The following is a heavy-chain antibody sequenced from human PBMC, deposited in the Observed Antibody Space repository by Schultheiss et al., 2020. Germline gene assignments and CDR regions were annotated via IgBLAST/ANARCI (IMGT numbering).Heavy chain of an antibody. Sequence: SETLSLTCTVSGGSVSSGSYYWSWIRQPPGKGLEWIGRIYTSGSTNYNPSLKSRVTMSVDTSKNQFSLKLSSVTAADTAVYYCARDDGVVAATYFDYWGQGTLVNVSS. CDR3: ARDDGVVAATYFDY. D-gene: IGHD2-15*01. CDR1: GGSVSSGSYY. V-gene: IGHV4-61*01. J-gene: IGHJ4*02. CDR2: IYTSGST.